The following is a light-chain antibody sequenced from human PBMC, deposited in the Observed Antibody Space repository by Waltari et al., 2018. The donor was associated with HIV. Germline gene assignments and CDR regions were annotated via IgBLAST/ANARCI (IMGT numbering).Light chain of an antibody. CDR3: SSYTSSSTVV. V-gene: IGLV2-14*01. Sequence: QSALTQPASVSGSPGQSITISCTGTSSDVGGYNSVSWYQQHPGNAPKLTIFDVSNRPSGVSNRFSGSKSGNTASLTISGLQAEDEADYYCSSYTSSSTVVFGGGTKVTVL. J-gene: IGLJ2*01. CDR1: SSDVGGYNS. CDR2: DVS.